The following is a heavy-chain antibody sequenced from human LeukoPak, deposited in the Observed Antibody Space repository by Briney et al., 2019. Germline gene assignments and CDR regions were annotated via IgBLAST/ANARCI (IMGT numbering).Heavy chain of an antibody. CDR1: GGSIISGNYY. Sequence: PSQTLSLTCTVSGGSIISGNYYWTWIRQPAGKGLEWIGRISTSGDTNYNPSLKSRVTISLDASKNQFSLNLNSVTAADTAVYYCATRWSPFFYYMDVWGKGTTVTVSS. CDR2: ISTSGDT. V-gene: IGHV4-61*02. CDR3: ATRWSPFFYYMDV. D-gene: IGHD4-23*01. J-gene: IGHJ6*03.